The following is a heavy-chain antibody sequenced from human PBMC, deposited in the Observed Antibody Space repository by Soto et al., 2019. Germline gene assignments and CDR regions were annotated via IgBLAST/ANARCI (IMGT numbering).Heavy chain of an antibody. CDR1: GYNFTSYW. J-gene: IGHJ4*02. Sequence: LKISCQGSGYNFTSYWIGWVRQMPGKGLEWMGLIYLGDSDTRSSPSFQGQVTISADKSISTAYLQWSSLKASDTAMYYCARKSSGSSSSLYYWGQGTLVTVSS. CDR3: ARKSSGSSSSLYY. D-gene: IGHD3-10*01. V-gene: IGHV5-51*01. CDR2: IYLGDSDT.